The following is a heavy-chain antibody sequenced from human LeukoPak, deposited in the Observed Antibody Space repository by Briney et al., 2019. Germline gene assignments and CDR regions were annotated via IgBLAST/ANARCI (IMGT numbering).Heavy chain of an antibody. CDR1: GGTFSSYA. CDR3: ARDARAVVTAMGLRNYYYGMDV. Sequence: ASVKVSCKASGGTFSSYAISWVRQATGQGLEWMGWMNPNSGNTGYAQKFQGRVTMTRNTSISTAYMELSSLRSEDTAVYYCARDARAVVTAMGLRNYYYGMDVWGQGTTVTVSS. V-gene: IGHV1-8*02. CDR2: MNPNSGNT. J-gene: IGHJ6*02. D-gene: IGHD2-21*02.